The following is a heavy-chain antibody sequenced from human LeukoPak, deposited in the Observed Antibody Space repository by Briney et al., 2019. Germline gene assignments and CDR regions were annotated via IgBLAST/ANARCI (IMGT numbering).Heavy chain of an antibody. J-gene: IGHJ4*02. CDR3: TRGQQLVGD. CDR1: GFTFSSYW. Sequence: GGSLRLSCAASGFTFSSYWMHWFRQAPGKGLVWVSRINPDGGSTAYADSVKGRFTISRDNAKNTLYLQMNSLRVEDTAVYYCTRGQQLVGDWGQGTLVTVSS. D-gene: IGHD6-13*01. V-gene: IGHV3-74*01. CDR2: INPDGGST.